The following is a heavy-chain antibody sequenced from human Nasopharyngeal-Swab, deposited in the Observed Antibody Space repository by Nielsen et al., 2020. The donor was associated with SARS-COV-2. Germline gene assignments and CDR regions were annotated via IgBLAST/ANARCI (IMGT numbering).Heavy chain of an antibody. CDR1: GCSIGSGDYY. V-gene: IGHV4-30-4*01. CDR3: ARARITMIVVVNAFDI. J-gene: IGHJ3*02. Sequence: SETLSLTCTVSGCSIGSGDYYWSWIRQPPGKGLEWIGYIYYSGSTYYNPSLKSRVTISVDTSKNQFSLKLSSVTAADTAVYYCARARITMIVVVNAFDIWGQGTMVTVSS. CDR2: IYYSGST. D-gene: IGHD3-22*01.